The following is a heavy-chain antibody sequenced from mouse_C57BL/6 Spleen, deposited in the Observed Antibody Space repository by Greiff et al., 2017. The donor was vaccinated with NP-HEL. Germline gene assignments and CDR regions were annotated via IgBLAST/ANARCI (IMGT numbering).Heavy chain of an antibody. CDR2: ISSGGSYT. CDR3: ARHYYGSDWYFDV. V-gene: IGHV5-6*01. D-gene: IGHD1-1*01. J-gene: IGHJ1*03. Sequence: EVKLVESGGDLVKPGGSLKLSCAASGFTFSSYGMSWVRQTPDKRLEWVATISSGGSYTYYPDSVKGRFTISRDNAKNTLYLQMSSLKSEDTAMYYCARHYYGSDWYFDVWGTGTTVTVSS. CDR1: GFTFSSYG.